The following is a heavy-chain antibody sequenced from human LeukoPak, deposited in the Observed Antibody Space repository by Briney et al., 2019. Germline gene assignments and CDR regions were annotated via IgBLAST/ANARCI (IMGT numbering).Heavy chain of an antibody. CDR2: IYHSGST. V-gene: IGHV4-30-2*01. Sequence: SETLSLTCAVSGGSISSGGYSWSWIRQPPGKGLEWIGYIYHSGSTYYNPSLKSRVTISVDRSKNQFSLKLSSVTAPDTAVYYCARGEPVVPAAEVRQGFDPWGQGTPVTVSP. J-gene: IGHJ5*02. D-gene: IGHD2-2*01. CDR1: GGSISSGGYS. CDR3: ARGEPVVPAAEVRQGFDP.